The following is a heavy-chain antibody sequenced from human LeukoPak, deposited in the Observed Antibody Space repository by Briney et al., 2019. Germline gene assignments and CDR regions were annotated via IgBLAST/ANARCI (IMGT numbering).Heavy chain of an antibody. J-gene: IGHJ3*02. CDR3: AREAAGEWLQFSLGAFDI. D-gene: IGHD5-24*01. Sequence: PSETLSLTCTVSGGSISSSSYYWGWIRQPPGKGLEWIGSIYYSGSTYYNPSLKSRVTISVDTSKNQFSLKLSSVTAADTAVYYCAREAAGEWLQFSLGAFDIWGQGTMVTVSS. V-gene: IGHV4-39*02. CDR2: IYYSGST. CDR1: GGSISSSSYY.